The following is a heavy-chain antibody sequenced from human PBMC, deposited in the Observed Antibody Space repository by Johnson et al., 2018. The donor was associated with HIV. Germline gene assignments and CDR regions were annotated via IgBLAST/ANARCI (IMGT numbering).Heavy chain of an antibody. CDR2: INEDGSEE. CDR1: GFTFGDYA. D-gene: IGHD6-19*01. Sequence: VQLVESGGGLVQPGRSLRLSCTASGFTFGDYAMSWVRQAPGKGLEWVANINEDGSEEYYVDSMEGRFIISRDNAKNSLYLQIDSLRAEDTSVYYCARDGIYSSPWDAFDIWGQGTLVTVSS. V-gene: IGHV3-7*05. CDR3: ARDGIYSSPWDAFDI. J-gene: IGHJ3*02.